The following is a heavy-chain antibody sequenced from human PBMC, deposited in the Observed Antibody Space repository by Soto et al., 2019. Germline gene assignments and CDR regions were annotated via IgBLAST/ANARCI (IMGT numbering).Heavy chain of an antibody. CDR2: ISYDGSNK. Sequence: QVQLVESGGGVVQPGRSLRLSCAASGFTFSSYGMHWVRQAPGKGLEWVAVISYDGSNKYYADSVKGRFTISRDNSKKTLYVQMNSLRAEDTAVYYCAKGDIVVVPAAILLNYYYYGMAVWGQGTTVTVSS. J-gene: IGHJ6*02. V-gene: IGHV3-30*18. CDR1: GFTFSSYG. D-gene: IGHD2-2*01. CDR3: AKGDIVVVPAAILLNYYYYGMAV.